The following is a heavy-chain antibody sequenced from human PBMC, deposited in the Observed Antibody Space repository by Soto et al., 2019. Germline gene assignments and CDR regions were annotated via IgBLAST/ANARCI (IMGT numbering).Heavy chain of an antibody. D-gene: IGHD2-15*01. CDR2: ISSSTSHT. J-gene: IGHJ4*02. V-gene: IGHV3-11*05. Sequence: QVQLVESGGGLVKPGGSLRLSCAVSGFTFSDYYMTWIRQAPGKGLEWVSYISSSTSHTNYADSVKGRVTISRDNAKNSLFLQMNSLRAEDTAVYYCATGRGAATDYFDFWSQGTLVTVSS. CDR3: ATGRGAATDYFDF. CDR1: GFTFSDYY.